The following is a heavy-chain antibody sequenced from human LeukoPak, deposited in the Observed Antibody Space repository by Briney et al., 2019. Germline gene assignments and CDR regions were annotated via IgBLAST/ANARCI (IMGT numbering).Heavy chain of an antibody. CDR3: ARDRRDRGYYYGMDV. CDR2: ISAYNGDT. J-gene: IGHJ6*02. Sequence: ASVKVSCKASGYTFLSYDISWVRQAPGQGLEWMGWISAYNGDTHYAQKLRGRVTMTTDTSTDTAYMELRSLRSDDTAVYYCARDRRDRGYYYGMDVWGQGTTVTVSS. CDR1: GYTFLSYD. V-gene: IGHV1-18*01. D-gene: IGHD1-26*01.